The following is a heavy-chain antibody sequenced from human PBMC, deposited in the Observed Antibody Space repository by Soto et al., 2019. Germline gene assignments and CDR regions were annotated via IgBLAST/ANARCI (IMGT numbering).Heavy chain of an antibody. D-gene: IGHD2-2*01. J-gene: IGHJ4*02. V-gene: IGHV3-53*04. CDR3: ARGALGYCSSSSCDYAY. Sequence: EVQLVESGGGLVQPGGSLRLSCAASDFSVSTNYMSWVRQAPGKGLEWVSLIYSDGSTYYADSVKGRFTISRHNSKNIMYLQMNSLRAEDTALYYCARGALGYCSSSSCDYAYWGQGTLVTVSS. CDR2: IYSDGST. CDR1: DFSVSTNY.